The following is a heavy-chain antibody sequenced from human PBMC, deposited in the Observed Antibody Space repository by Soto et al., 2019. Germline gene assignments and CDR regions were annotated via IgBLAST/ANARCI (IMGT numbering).Heavy chain of an antibody. J-gene: IGHJ5*02. CDR3: AKGDWFDP. CDR2: ISYDGSNK. CDR1: GFTFSNYG. Sequence: QVQLVESGGGVVQPGRSLRLSCADSGFTFSNYGMHWVRQAPGKGLEWVAVISYDGSNKYYADSVKGRFSLSRDNSKNTLYLQMNSLRAEYTAVYYCAKGDWFDPWGQGTLVTVSS. V-gene: IGHV3-30*18.